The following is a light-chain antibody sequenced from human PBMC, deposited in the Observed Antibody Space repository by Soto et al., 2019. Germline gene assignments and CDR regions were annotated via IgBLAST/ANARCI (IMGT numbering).Light chain of an antibody. CDR3: QQYGSSPRLT. J-gene: IGKJ4*01. V-gene: IGKV3-20*01. CDR2: GAS. Sequence: EIVLTQSPGTLSLSPGERATLSCRASQSVSNNYLAWYQQKPGQAPRLLIYGASSRATSIPDRFSGSGSGTDFTLTISRLEPEDFAVYYCQQYGSSPRLTFGGGTKVEIK. CDR1: QSVSNNY.